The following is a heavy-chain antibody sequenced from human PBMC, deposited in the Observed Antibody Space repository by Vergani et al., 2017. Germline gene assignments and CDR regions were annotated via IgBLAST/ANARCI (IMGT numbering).Heavy chain of an antibody. CDR3: ARQPGRDSRGYYYYGMDV. CDR1: GGSISSYY. D-gene: IGHD3-10*01. Sequence: QVQLQESGPGLVKPSETLSLTCTVSGGSISSYYWSWIRQPPGKGLEWIGYIYYSGSTNYNPSLKSRVTISVDTSKNQFSLKLSSVTAADTAVYYCARQPGRDSRGYYYYGMDVWGQGTTVTFSS. V-gene: IGHV4-59*01. J-gene: IGHJ6*02. CDR2: IYYSGST.